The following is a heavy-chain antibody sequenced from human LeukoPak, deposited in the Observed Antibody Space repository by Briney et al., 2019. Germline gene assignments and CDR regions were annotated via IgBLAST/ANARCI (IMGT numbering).Heavy chain of an antibody. Sequence: GGSLRLSCAASGFTFSSYSMNWVRQAPGKGLEWVSSNTSSSRYIYYADSVKGRFTISRDDAKNSLYLQMDSLRAEDTAVYYCARDPYSGSYYAYYYMDVWGKGTTVTVSS. J-gene: IGHJ6*03. CDR1: GFTFSSYS. D-gene: IGHD1-26*01. V-gene: IGHV3-21*01. CDR3: ARDPYSGSYYAYYYMDV. CDR2: NTSSSRYI.